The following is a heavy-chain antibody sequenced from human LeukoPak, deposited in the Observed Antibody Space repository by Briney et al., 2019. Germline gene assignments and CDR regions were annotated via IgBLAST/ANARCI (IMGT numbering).Heavy chain of an antibody. CDR2: IKPDGSEK. CDR1: GFTFSTYW. J-gene: IGHJ4*02. CDR3: ARSRFYFDY. V-gene: IGHV3-7*01. Sequence: PEGSLRLSCAASGFTFSTYWMGWVRQAPGKGLEWVAKIKPDGSEKDHVDSVKGRFTISRDNAKNSLYLQLNSLRAEDTAVYYCARSRFYFDYWGQGTLVTVSS.